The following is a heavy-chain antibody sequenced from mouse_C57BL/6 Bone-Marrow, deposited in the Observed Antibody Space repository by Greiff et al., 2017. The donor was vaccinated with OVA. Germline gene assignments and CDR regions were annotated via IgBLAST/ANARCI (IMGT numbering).Heavy chain of an antibody. CDR1: GYTFTDYN. Sequence: VQLQQSGPELVKPGASVKMSCKASGYTFTDYNMHWVKQSHGKSLEWIGYINPNNGGTSYNQKFKGKATLTVNKSSSTAYMELRSLTSEDSAVYYCARNGNYYGSSYDYWGQGTTLTVSS. CDR2: INPNNGGT. V-gene: IGHV1-22*01. J-gene: IGHJ2*01. CDR3: ARNGNYYGSSYDY. D-gene: IGHD1-1*01.